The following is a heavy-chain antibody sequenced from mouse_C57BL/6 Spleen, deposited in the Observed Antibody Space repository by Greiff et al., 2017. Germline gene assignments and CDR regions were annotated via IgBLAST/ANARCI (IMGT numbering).Heavy chain of an antibody. CDR3: ARSGSSGSLYYAMYY. J-gene: IGHJ4*01. CDR2: IYPGGGYT. V-gene: IGHV1-63*01. CDR1: GYTFTNYW. D-gene: IGHD3-2*02. Sequence: VQLQQSGAELVRPGTSVKMSCKASGYTFTNYWIGWAKQRPGHGLEWIGDIYPGGGYTNYNEKFKGKATLTADKSSSTAYMQFSSLTSEDSAIYYCARSGSSGSLYYAMYYWGQGTSVTVSS.